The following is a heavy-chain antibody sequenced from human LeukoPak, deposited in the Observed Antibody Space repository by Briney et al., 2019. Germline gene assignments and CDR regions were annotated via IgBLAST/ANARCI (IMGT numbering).Heavy chain of an antibody. CDR3: ARNVIVGATKSAFDI. CDR2: IYPGDSDT. CDR1: GXXFXNYW. Sequence: LKISXXXSGXXFXNYWIGWVRQMPGKGLEWMGIIYPGDSDTRYSPSFQGQVTISADKSISTAYMQWSSLKASDTAMYYCARNVIVGATKSAFDIWGQGTMVTVSS. J-gene: IGHJ3*02. D-gene: IGHD1-26*01. V-gene: IGHV5-51*01.